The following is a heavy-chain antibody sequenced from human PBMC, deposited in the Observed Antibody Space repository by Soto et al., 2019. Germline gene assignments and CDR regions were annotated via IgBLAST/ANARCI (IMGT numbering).Heavy chain of an antibody. D-gene: IGHD2-21*02. CDR2: IIPIFGTA. CDR3: ARDEIVVVPATQDYYYYYGMDV. J-gene: IGHJ6*02. CDR1: GGTFSSYA. Sequence: QVQLVQSGAEVKKPGSSVKVSCKASGGTFSSYAISWVRQAPGQGLEWMGGIIPIFGTANYAQKFQGRVTVTADKSTSTAYMELSSLRPEDTAVYYCARDEIVVVPATQDYYYYYGMDVWGQGTTVTVSS. V-gene: IGHV1-69*06.